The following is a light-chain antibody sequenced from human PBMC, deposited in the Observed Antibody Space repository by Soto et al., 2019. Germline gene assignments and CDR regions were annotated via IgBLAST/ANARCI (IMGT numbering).Light chain of an antibody. J-gene: IGKJ4*01. V-gene: IGKV1-5*01. CDR3: QQYNSYALT. CDR1: QSISSW. CDR2: DAS. Sequence: QMTQSASTLSASVGDRVTITCRASQSISSWLAWYQQKPGKAPKLLIYDASSLESGVPSRFSGSGSGTEFTLTISSLQPDDFATYYCQQYNSYALTFGGGTKVAIK.